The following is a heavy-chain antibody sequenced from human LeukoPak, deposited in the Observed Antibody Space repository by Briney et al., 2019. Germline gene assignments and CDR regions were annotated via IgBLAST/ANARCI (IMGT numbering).Heavy chain of an antibody. CDR1: GGSISGLY. Sequence: SETLSLTCTVSGGSISGLYWTWIRQPAGKGLEWIGRIYTSGTTNYNPSLKSRVTMSVDTSKNQFSLKLTSVTAADTAVYYCARVLAYWYLDLWGRGTLVTVSS. V-gene: IGHV4-4*07. CDR3: ARVLAYWYLDL. CDR2: IYTSGTT. J-gene: IGHJ2*01.